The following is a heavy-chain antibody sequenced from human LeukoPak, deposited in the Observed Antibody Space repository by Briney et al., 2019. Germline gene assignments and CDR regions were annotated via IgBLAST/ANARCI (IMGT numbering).Heavy chain of an antibody. D-gene: IGHD2-15*01. J-gene: IGHJ4*02. Sequence: PSETLSLTCAVYGGSFSGYYWSWIRQPPGKGLEWIGEINHSGSTNYNPSLKSRVTKSVDTSKNQFSLKLSSVTAADTAVYYCAYKPGYCSGGSCYEGPDYWGQGTLVTVSS. V-gene: IGHV4-34*01. CDR1: GGSFSGYY. CDR3: AYKPGYCSGGSCYEGPDY. CDR2: INHSGST.